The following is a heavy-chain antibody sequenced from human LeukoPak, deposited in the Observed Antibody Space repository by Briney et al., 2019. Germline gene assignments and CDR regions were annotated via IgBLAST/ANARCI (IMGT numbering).Heavy chain of an antibody. V-gene: IGHV3-64*01. CDR3: ARRRSGYHYYYYYYMDV. CDR1: GFTFSSYA. D-gene: IGHD3-3*01. Sequence: GGSLRLSCAASGFTFSSYAMHWVRQAPGKGLEYVSTISSNGGSTYYANSVKGRFTISRDNSKNTLYLQMGSLRAEDMAVYYCARRRSGYHYYYYYYMDVWGKGTTVTVSS. CDR2: ISSNGGST. J-gene: IGHJ6*03.